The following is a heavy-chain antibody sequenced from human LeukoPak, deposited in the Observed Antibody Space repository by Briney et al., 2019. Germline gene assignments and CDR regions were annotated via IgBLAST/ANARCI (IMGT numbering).Heavy chain of an antibody. Sequence: GGSLRLSCAASGFTFSNYAMSWVRQAPGKGLEWVSAISGSGGSTYYADSVKGRFTISRDNSKNTLYLQMNSLRAEDTAVYYCAKVAAALSSGSYALDYWGQGTLVTVSS. CDR1: GFTFSNYA. CDR2: ISGSGGST. V-gene: IGHV3-23*01. J-gene: IGHJ4*02. CDR3: AKVAAALSSGSYALDY. D-gene: IGHD1-26*01.